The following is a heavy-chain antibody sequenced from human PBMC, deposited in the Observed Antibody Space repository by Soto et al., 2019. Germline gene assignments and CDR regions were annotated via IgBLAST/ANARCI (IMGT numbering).Heavy chain of an antibody. CDR3: AIEYCSGGSCYFDY. CDR1: GFIFSSFG. D-gene: IGHD2-15*01. J-gene: IGHJ4*02. CDR2: IWYDGSNT. V-gene: IGHV3-33*01. Sequence: GGSLRLSCAASGFIFSSFGMHWVRQAPGKGLEWVAHIWYDGSNTYYADSVKGRFTISRDNSRNTVYLQMNSLRAEDTAVYYCAIEYCSGGSCYFDYWGQGTLVTVSS.